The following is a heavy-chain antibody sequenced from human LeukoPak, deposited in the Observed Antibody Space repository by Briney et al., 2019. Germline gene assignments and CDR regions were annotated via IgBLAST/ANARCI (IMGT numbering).Heavy chain of an antibody. CDR2: IYTSGST. CDR3: ARSRYFDWHDAFDI. Sequence: PSQTLSLTCTVSGDSISSGDYYWSWIRQPAGKGLEWIGRIYTSGSTNYNPSLKSRVTMSVDTSKNQFSLKLSSVTAADTAVYYCARSRYFDWHDAFDIWGQGTMVTVSS. CDR1: GDSISSGDYY. J-gene: IGHJ3*02. D-gene: IGHD3-9*01. V-gene: IGHV4-61*02.